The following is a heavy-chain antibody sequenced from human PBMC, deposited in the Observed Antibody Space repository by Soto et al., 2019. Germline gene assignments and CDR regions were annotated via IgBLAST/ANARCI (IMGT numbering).Heavy chain of an antibody. J-gene: IGHJ5*02. V-gene: IGHV4-39*01. D-gene: IGHD1-26*01. CDR3: ATQEVGGSYVYTFDP. CDR2: IYYSGST. CDR1: GGSITSSSYY. Sequence: QLHLRESGPGLVKHSETLSLTCTVSGGSITSSSYYWGWIRQPPGKGLEWIGSIYYSGSTYYNPSPKSRVTISGDTSKNQSSLKLSSVTAADTAVYSCATQEVGGSYVYTFDPWGQGTLVTVSS.